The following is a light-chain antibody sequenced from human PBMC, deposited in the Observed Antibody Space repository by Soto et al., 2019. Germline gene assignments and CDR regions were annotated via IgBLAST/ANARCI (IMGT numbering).Light chain of an antibody. Sequence: EIIMTQSPATLSAYPGNRATLSCRASQSVGTNLAWYQHRPGQAPRLLIYGASVRATGIPVRFSGSGSGTDFTLTITNLQSEDFAIYYCQQYNSRPPITFGQGTR. CDR2: GAS. CDR3: QQYNSRPPIT. J-gene: IGKJ5*01. CDR1: QSVGTN. V-gene: IGKV3-15*01.